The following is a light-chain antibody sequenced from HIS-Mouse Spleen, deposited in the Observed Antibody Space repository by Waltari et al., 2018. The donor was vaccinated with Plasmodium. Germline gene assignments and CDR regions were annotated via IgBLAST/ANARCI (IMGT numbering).Light chain of an antibody. CDR1: QSVSSN. V-gene: IGKV3-15*01. J-gene: IGKJ3*01. CDR3: QQYNNWSFT. CDR2: GAS. Sequence: EIVMTQSPATLSVSPGERATLPCRDRQSVSSNLAWYHQKPGQSPRLLIYGASTRATGIPARFSGSGSGTEFTLTISSLQSEDFAVYYCQQYNNWSFTFGPGTKVDIK.